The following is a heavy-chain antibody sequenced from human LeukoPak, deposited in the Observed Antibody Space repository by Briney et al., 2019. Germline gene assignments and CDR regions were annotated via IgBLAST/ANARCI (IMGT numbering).Heavy chain of an antibody. CDR2: FDPEDGET. Sequence: VASVTVSFKVSGYTLTELSMHWVRQAPGKGGEWMGGFDPEDGETIYTQKFQGRVTMTEDTSTDTAYMELSSLRSEDTAVYYCATDTYSGSYGMDVWGQGTTVTVSS. V-gene: IGHV1-24*01. CDR1: GYTLTELS. CDR3: ATDTYSGSYGMDV. D-gene: IGHD1-26*01. J-gene: IGHJ6*02.